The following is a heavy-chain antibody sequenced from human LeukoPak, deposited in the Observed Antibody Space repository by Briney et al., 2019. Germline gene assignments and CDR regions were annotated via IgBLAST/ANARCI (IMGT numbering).Heavy chain of an antibody. CDR2: IKQDGSEK. CDR3: AREWVAGTWISAFDI. V-gene: IGHV3-7*01. CDR1: EFTFRSYW. Sequence: AGGSLRLSCAASEFTFRSYWMRWVRQAPGKGLEWVANIKQDGSEKNYVDSVKGRFTISRDNAKNSMYLQMNSLRAEDTAVYYCAREWVAGTWISAFDIWGQGTMVTVSS. J-gene: IGHJ3*02. D-gene: IGHD6-19*01.